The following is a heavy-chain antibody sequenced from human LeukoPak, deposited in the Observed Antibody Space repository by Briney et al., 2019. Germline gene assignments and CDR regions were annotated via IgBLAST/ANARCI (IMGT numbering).Heavy chain of an antibody. CDR2: INQDGSEE. D-gene: IGHD5-12*01. CDR1: GGSFSGYY. Sequence: ETPSLTCAVYGGSFSGYYWSWVRQAPGKGLEWVAHINQDGSEEHYMDSVKARFTISRDNAKNSLSLQMNSLRAEDTAVYYCVGDGGVSGYDLLDYWGQGTLVTVSS. V-gene: IGHV3-7*01. J-gene: IGHJ4*02. CDR3: VGDGGVSGYDLLDY.